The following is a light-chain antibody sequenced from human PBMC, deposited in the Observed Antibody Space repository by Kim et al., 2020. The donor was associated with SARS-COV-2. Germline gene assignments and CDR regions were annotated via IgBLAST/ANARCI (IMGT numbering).Light chain of an antibody. Sequence: ASVGDRVPITCRASRGIHNYLAWYQQKPGKVPKLLIYAASTLHSGVPSRFSGSGSGTDFTLIISSLQPEDVATYYCQKYNTAPWTFGQGTKVDIK. J-gene: IGKJ1*01. CDR2: AAS. CDR3: QKYNTAPWT. V-gene: IGKV1-27*01. CDR1: RGIHNY.